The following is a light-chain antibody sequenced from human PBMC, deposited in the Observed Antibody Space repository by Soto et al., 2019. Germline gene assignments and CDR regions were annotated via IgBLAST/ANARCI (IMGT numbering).Light chain of an antibody. CDR3: QQYNSYSYT. J-gene: IGKJ2*01. CDR1: QSISSW. Sequence: DIQMTQSPSTLSASVGDRVTITCRASQSISSWLAWYQHKPGKAPKLLIYDASSLESGVPSRFSGSGSVTEFTLTISSLQPDDFATYYCQQYNSYSYTFGQGTKVEI. V-gene: IGKV1-5*01. CDR2: DAS.